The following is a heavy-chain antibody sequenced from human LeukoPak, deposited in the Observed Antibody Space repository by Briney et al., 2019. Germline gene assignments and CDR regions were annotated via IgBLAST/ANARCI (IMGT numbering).Heavy chain of an antibody. CDR3: ARWSHVSGRWFLDN. CDR1: GFRLDNYW. Sequence: GGSLGLSCEASGFRLDNYWMTWVRQAPGKGLEWVADINEDGSKIYSLDSVKGRFTISRDNAKNSLSLQLNTLRAEDTAVYYCARWSHVSGRWFLDNWGRGTLVSVSS. CDR2: INEDGSKI. V-gene: IGHV3-7*05. J-gene: IGHJ4*02. D-gene: IGHD3-10*01.